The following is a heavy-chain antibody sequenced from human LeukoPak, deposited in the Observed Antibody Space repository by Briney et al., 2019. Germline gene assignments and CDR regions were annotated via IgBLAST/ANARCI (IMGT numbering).Heavy chain of an antibody. Sequence: PSETLSLTCAVYGGSFSVHYWTWIRQPPGMGLEWIGEINHSGSTTYNPSLNTRVNISVDTSKNQISLKLSSVTAADTAVYYCARPRYGSGSLDSWGQGTLVTVSS. CDR1: GGSFSVHY. D-gene: IGHD3-10*01. CDR3: ARPRYGSGSLDS. V-gene: IGHV4-34*01. CDR2: INHSGST. J-gene: IGHJ4*02.